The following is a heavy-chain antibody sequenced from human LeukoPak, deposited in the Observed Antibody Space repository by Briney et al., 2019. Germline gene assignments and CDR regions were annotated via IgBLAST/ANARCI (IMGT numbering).Heavy chain of an antibody. CDR1: GLTFSSYA. CDR3: AKVRMDCSSTSCYTLYFDY. J-gene: IGHJ4*02. V-gene: IGHV3-23*01. D-gene: IGHD2-2*02. CDR2: ISGSGGST. Sequence: GGSLRLSCAASGLTFSSYAMSWVRQAPGKGLEWVSVISGSGGSTYYADSVKGRFTISGDNSKNTLYLQMNSLRAEDTAVYYCAKVRMDCSSTSCYTLYFDYWGQGTLVTVSS.